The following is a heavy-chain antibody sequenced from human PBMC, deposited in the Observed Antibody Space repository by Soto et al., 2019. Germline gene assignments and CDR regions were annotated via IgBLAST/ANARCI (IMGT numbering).Heavy chain of an antibody. J-gene: IGHJ5*02. D-gene: IGHD2-21*02. CDR3: ARRRISGGDADWFDP. Sequence: PSETLSLTCTVSGGSISSYYWSWIRQPPGKGLEWIGYIYYSGSTNYNPSLKSRVTISVDTSKNQFSLKLNSVTAADTAVYHCARRRISGGDADWFDPWGQGSLVTVSS. V-gene: IGHV4-59*08. CDR1: GGSISSYY. CDR2: IYYSGST.